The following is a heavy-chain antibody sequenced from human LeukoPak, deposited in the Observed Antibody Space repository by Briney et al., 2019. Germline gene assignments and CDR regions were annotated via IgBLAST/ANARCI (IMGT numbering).Heavy chain of an antibody. J-gene: IGHJ6*02. CDR2: INWNGGST. Sequence: GGPLRLSCAASGFTFDDYGMSWVRQAPGKGLEWVSGINWNGGSTGYADSVKGRFTISRDNAKNSLYLQMSNLRAEDTAVYFCARGGGLDVWGQGATVTVSS. CDR3: ARGGGLDV. V-gene: IGHV3-20*04. D-gene: IGHD3-16*01. CDR1: GFTFDDYG.